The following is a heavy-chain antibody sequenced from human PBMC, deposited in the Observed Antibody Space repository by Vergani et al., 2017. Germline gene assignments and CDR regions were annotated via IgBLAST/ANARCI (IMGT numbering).Heavy chain of an antibody. CDR2: IVGSGGRT. V-gene: IGHV3-23*01. CDR1: GFTFSSHA. Sequence: EVQLLESGGGLVQPGGSLRLSCAASGFTFSSHAMTWVRQAPGKGLEWVSAIVGSGGRTYYADSVKGRFTISRDNSKNTLYRQLNSLRADDTAVYYCAKSRGYYSTDGFDIWGQGTMVTVSS. J-gene: IGHJ3*02. D-gene: IGHD2-15*01. CDR3: AKSRGYYSTDGFDI.